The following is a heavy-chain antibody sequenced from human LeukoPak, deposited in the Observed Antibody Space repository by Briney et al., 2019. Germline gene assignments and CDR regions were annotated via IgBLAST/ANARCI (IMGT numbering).Heavy chain of an antibody. V-gene: IGHV4-30-2*01. CDR1: GGSISSGGYS. J-gene: IGHJ5*02. Sequence: SQTPSLTCAVSGGSISSGGYSWSCIRQPPGKGLEWIGYIYHSGSTYYNPSLKSRVTISVDRSKNQFSLKLSSVTAADTAVYYCARVEGPYCSSTSCYSWFDPWGQGTLVTVSS. D-gene: IGHD2-2*02. CDR2: IYHSGST. CDR3: ARVEGPYCSSTSCYSWFDP.